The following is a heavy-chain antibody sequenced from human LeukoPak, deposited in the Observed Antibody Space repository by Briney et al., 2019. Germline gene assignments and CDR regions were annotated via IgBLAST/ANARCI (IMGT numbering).Heavy chain of an antibody. CDR2: IYYSGSI. D-gene: IGHD4-23*01. CDR1: GGSISNYY. V-gene: IGHV4-30-4*01. J-gene: IGHJ4*02. Sequence: SETLSLTCTVSGGSISNYYWSWIRQPPGKGLEWIGSIYYSGSIYFNPSLKSRVTISIDTPKNQFSLKLSSVTAADTAVYYCVRDGTVYGGESYWGQGTLVTVSS. CDR3: VRDGTVYGGESY.